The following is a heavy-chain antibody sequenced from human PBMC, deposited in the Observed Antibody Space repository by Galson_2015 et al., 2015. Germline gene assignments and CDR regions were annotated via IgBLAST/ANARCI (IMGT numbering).Heavy chain of an antibody. CDR3: ARPREGYCSSTSCYTGRYYYYYGMDV. CDR2: INAGNGNT. D-gene: IGHD2-2*02. Sequence: SVKVSCKASGYTFTSYAMHWVRQAPGQRLEWMGWINAGNGNTKYSQKFQGRVTITRDTSASTAYMELSSLRSEDTAVYYCARPREGYCSSTSCYTGRYYYYYGMDVWGQGTTVTVSS. J-gene: IGHJ6*02. V-gene: IGHV1-3*01. CDR1: GYTFTSYA.